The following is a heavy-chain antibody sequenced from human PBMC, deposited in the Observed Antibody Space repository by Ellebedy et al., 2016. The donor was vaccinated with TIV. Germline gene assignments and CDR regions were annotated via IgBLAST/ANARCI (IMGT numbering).Heavy chain of an antibody. V-gene: IGHV1-3*01. CDR2: INAGNGNT. CDR1: GYTFTSYA. CDR3: ARLILVRGVIDWYFDL. Sequence: ASVKVSXKASGYTFTSYAMHWVRQAPGQRLEWMGWINAGNGNTKYSQKFQGRVTITRDTSASTAYMELSSLRSEDTAVYYCARLILVRGVIDWYFDLWGRGTLVTVSS. J-gene: IGHJ2*01. D-gene: IGHD3-10*01.